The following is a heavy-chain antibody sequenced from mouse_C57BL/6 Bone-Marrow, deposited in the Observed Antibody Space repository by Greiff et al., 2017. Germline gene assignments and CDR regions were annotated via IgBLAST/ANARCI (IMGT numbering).Heavy chain of an antibody. D-gene: IGHD2-2*01. CDR2: ISDGGSYT. Sequence: DVKLVESGGGLVKPGGSLKLSCAASGFTFSSYAMSWVRPTPEKRLEWVATISDGGSYTYYPDNVKGRFTISRDNAKNNLYLQMSHLKSEDTAMYYCARERLWLPYYYAMDYWGQGTSVTVSS. V-gene: IGHV5-4*01. CDR1: GFTFSSYA. J-gene: IGHJ4*01. CDR3: ARERLWLPYYYAMDY.